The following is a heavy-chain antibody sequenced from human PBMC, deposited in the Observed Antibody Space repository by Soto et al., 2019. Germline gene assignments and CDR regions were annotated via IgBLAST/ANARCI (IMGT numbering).Heavy chain of an antibody. D-gene: IGHD6-13*01. CDR1: GYTFTSYA. J-gene: IGHJ6*02. Sequence: ASVKVSCKASGYTFTSYAMNWVRQAPGQGLEWMGWINTNTGNPTYAQGFTGRFVFSLDTSVSTAYLQICSLKAEDTAVYYCARDGIAAAGTYYYYGMDVWGQGTTVTVS. CDR2: INTNTGNP. CDR3: ARDGIAAAGTYYYYGMDV. V-gene: IGHV7-4-1*01.